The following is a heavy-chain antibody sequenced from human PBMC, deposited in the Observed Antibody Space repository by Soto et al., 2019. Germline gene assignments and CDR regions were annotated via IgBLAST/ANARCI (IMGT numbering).Heavy chain of an antibody. Sequence: SETLSLTCSVSGDSVSSGGYYWSWIRQSPGKGLEWIGNIYYSGSTYYNPSLTSRLSMSVDTSKNQFSLQLGSVTAADTAVYYCAREFDTSGWPSGMQHDRFDPWGQGTLVTVSS. J-gene: IGHJ5*02. CDR1: GDSVSSGGYY. CDR2: IYYSGST. V-gene: IGHV4-31*03. CDR3: AREFDTSGWPSGMQHDRFDP. D-gene: IGHD3-22*01.